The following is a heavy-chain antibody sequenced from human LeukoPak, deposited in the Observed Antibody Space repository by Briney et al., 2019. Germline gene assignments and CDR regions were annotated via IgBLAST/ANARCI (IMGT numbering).Heavy chain of an antibody. CDR1: EYSFATYW. V-gene: IGHV5-51*01. CDR3: ARPLQGIVGATGFDY. D-gene: IGHD1-26*01. J-gene: IGHJ4*02. Sequence: GESLKISCQGSEYSFATYWIAWLRQMPGKGLEWMRIIYPSDSDTRYSPSFQGHVTISADNSIKTAYLQWSSLKASDTAMYYCARPLQGIVGATGFDYWGQGTLVTVSS. CDR2: IYPSDSDT.